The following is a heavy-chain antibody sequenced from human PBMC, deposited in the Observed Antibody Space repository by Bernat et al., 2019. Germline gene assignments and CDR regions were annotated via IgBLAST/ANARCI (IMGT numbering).Heavy chain of an antibody. J-gene: IGHJ4*02. D-gene: IGHD2-2*01. CDR1: GFTFSGSA. CDR3: TRPDIVVVPAGVEDY. V-gene: IGHV3-73*02. CDR2: IRSKANSYAT. Sequence: EVQLVESGGGLVQPGGSLKLSCAASGFTFSGSAMHWVRQASGKGLEWVGRIRSKANSYATAYAASVKGRFTISRDDSKNTAYLQMNSLKTEDTAVYYCTRPDIVVVPAGVEDYWGQGTLVTVSS.